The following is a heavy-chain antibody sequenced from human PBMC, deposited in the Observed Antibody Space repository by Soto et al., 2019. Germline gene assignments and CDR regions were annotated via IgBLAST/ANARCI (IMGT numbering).Heavy chain of an antibody. CDR1: GYTLTELS. CDR2: FDPEDGET. J-gene: IGHJ4*02. Sequence: ASVKVSCKVSGYTLTELSMHWVRQAPGKGLEWMGGFDPEDGETIYAQKFQGRVTMTEDTSTDTAYMELSSLRSEDTAVYYCATNPSMVRGVYNFDYWGQGTLVTVSS. CDR3: ATNPSMVRGVYNFDY. V-gene: IGHV1-24*01. D-gene: IGHD3-10*01.